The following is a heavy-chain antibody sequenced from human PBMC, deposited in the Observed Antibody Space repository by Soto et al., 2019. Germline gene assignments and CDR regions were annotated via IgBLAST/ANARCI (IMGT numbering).Heavy chain of an antibody. V-gene: IGHV4-59*01. CDR2: IYYSGST. Sequence: PSETLSLTCTVSGGSISSYYWSWIRQPPGKGLEWIGYIYYSGSTNYNPSLKSRVTISVDTSKNQFSLKLSSVTAADTAVYYCAREALAVGFDYWGQGTLVTVSS. CDR1: GGSISSYY. D-gene: IGHD1-26*01. CDR3: AREALAVGFDY. J-gene: IGHJ4*02.